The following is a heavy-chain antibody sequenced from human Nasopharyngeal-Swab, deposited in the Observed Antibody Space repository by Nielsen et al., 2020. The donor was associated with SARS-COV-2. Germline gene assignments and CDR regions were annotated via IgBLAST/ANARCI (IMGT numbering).Heavy chain of an antibody. V-gene: IGHV3-21*06. D-gene: IGHD6-19*01. CDR1: GFTFSSYS. Sequence: GESLKISCAASGFTFSSYSMNWVRQAPGKGLEWVSSISSSSSYIYYADSVKGRFTISRDNAENSLSLQMNSLREEDTAVYYCARASRGWSWGQGTLVTVSS. CDR2: ISSSSSYI. CDR3: ARASRGWS. J-gene: IGHJ5*02.